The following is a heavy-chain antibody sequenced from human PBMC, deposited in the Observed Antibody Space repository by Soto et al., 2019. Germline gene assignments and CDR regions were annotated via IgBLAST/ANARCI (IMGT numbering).Heavy chain of an antibody. D-gene: IGHD3-9*01. J-gene: IGHJ6*02. V-gene: IGHV3-23*01. CDR2: ISGGGSSK. CDR3: AKSDYDILTGYSPLGMDV. Sequence: GGSLRLSCAASGFNFNIFAMNWVRQAPGKGLEWVAGISGGGSSKYYADSGKGRFTISRDNSKNTLYLQMNSLRAEDTAVYYCAKSDYDILTGYSPLGMDVWGQGTTVTVSS. CDR1: GFNFNIFA.